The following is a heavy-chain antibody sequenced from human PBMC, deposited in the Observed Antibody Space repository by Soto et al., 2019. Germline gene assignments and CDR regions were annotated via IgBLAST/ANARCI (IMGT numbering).Heavy chain of an antibody. Sequence: QVQLVQSGAEVKKPGASVKVSCKASGYTLINNDINWVRQAAGQGLEWMGWMKPNSGATGYAQTFQGRVSLTRDTSTNTAYLELRSLTSDDTAVYYCARDSKGSGGGRFDPWGHGTLVTVSS. V-gene: IGHV1-8*01. J-gene: IGHJ5*02. CDR1: GYTLINND. CDR2: MKPNSGAT. CDR3: ARDSKGSGGGRFDP. D-gene: IGHD3-10*01.